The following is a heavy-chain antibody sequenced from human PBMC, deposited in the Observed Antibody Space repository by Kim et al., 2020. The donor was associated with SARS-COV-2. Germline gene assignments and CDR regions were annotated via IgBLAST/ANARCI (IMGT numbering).Heavy chain of an antibody. V-gene: IGHV7-4-1*02. CDR3: ARDQLRGSGSYPYWYFDL. J-gene: IGHJ2*01. CDR2: INTNTGNP. D-gene: IGHD3-10*01. Sequence: ASVKVSCKASGYTFTSYAMNWVRQAPGQGLEWMGWINTNTGNPTYAQGFTGRFVFSLDTSVSTAYLQISSLKAEDTAVYYCARDQLRGSGSYPYWYFDLWVRGTLVPVSS. CDR1: GYTFTSYA.